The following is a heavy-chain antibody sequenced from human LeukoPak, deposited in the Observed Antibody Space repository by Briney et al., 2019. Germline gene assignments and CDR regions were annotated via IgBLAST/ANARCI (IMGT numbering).Heavy chain of an antibody. Sequence: GGSLRLSCAASGFTFSSYSMNWVRQAPGKGLEWVSSISSSSFIYYADSVKGRFTISRDNAKNSLYLQMNSLRAEDTAVYYCAREDGLVGATDYWGQGTLVTVSS. V-gene: IGHV3-21*01. J-gene: IGHJ4*02. D-gene: IGHD1-26*01. CDR1: GFTFSSYS. CDR2: ISSSSFI. CDR3: AREDGLVGATDY.